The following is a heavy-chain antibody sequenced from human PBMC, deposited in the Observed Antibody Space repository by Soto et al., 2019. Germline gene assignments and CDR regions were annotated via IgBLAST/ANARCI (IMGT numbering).Heavy chain of an antibody. J-gene: IGHJ5*02. CDR1: GFTFSSYA. V-gene: IGHV3-30-3*01. CDR3: ARDKDQLGYCSGGSCSGWFDP. D-gene: IGHD2-15*01. CDR2: ISYDGSNK. Sequence: QVQLVESGGGVVQPGRSLRLSCAASGFTFSSYAMHWVRQAPGKGLEWVAVISYDGSNKYYADSVKGRFTISRDNSKNTVYLQMNSLRAEDTAVYYCARDKDQLGYCSGGSCSGWFDPWGQGTLVTVSS.